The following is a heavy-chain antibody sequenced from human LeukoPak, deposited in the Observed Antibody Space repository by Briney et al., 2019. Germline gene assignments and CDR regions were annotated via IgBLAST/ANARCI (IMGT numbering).Heavy chain of an antibody. V-gene: IGHV3-7*01. Sequence: GGSLRLSCAASGFTFSSYWMSWVRQAPGKGLEWVANIKQNGSEKYYVDSVKGRFTISRDNAKNSLYLQMNSLRTEDTAVYYCARGQDYYDSSGYYAWGQGTLVTVSS. CDR1: GFTFSSYW. CDR3: ARGQDYYDSSGYYA. D-gene: IGHD3-22*01. J-gene: IGHJ5*02. CDR2: IKQNGSEK.